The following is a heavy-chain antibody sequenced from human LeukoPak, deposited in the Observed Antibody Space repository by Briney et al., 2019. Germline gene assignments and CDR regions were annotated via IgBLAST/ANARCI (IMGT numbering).Heavy chain of an antibody. V-gene: IGHV3-15*01. D-gene: IGHD3-22*01. J-gene: IGHJ4*02. CDR2: IKSKTDGGTT. CDR3: TTDDTHYYDSSGYYYVGRFDY. Sequence: GSLRLSCAASGFTFINAWMSWVRQAPGKGLEWVGRIKSKTDGGTTDYAAPVKGRFTISRDDSKNTLYLQMNSLKTEDTAVYYCTTDDTHYYDSSGYYYVGRFDYWGQGTLVTVSS. CDR1: GFTFINAW.